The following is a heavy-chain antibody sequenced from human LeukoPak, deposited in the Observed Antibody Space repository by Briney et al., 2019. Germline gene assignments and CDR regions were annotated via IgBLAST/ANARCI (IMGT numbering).Heavy chain of an antibody. J-gene: IGHJ6*03. D-gene: IGHD2-2*01. CDR3: ARDREYQLLFGSCMDV. CDR2: INWNGGST. CDR1: GFTFDDYG. Sequence: GGSLRLSCAASGFTFDDYGMSWVRQAPGKGLEWVSGINWNGGSTGYADSVKGRFTISRDNAKNSLYLQMNSLRAEDTALYYCARDREYQLLFGSCMDVWGKGTTVTVSS. V-gene: IGHV3-20*04.